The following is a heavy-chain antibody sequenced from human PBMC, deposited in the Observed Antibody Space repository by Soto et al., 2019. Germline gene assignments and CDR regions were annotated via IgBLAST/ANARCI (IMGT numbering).Heavy chain of an antibody. Sequence: ASVKVSCKASGYTFTGYYMHWVRQAPGQGLEWMGWINPNSGGTNYAQKFQGWVTMTRDTSISTAYMELSRLRSDDTAVYYCARDRTILKGYYYGMDVWGQGTTVTVSS. CDR2: INPNSGGT. D-gene: IGHD3-3*01. V-gene: IGHV1-2*04. CDR1: GYTFTGYY. J-gene: IGHJ6*02. CDR3: ARDRTILKGYYYGMDV.